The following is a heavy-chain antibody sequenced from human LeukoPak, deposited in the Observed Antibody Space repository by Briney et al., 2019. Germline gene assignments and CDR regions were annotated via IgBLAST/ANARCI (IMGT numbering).Heavy chain of an antibody. J-gene: IGHJ4*02. Sequence: ASVKVSCKASGGTFSSYAISWVRQAPGQGLEWMGRIIPILGIANYAQKFQGRVTITADKSTSTAYMELSSLRSEDTAVYYCARDTLGWELFDYWGQGTLVTVSS. CDR1: GGTFSSYA. V-gene: IGHV1-69*04. CDR2: IIPILGIA. CDR3: ARDTLGWELFDY. D-gene: IGHD1-26*01.